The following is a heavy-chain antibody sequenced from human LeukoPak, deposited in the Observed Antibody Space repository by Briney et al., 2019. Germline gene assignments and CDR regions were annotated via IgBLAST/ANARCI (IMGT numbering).Heavy chain of an antibody. Sequence: GASVTVSCKASGYTFTSYYMHWVRQAPGQGLEWMGIINPSGGSTSYAQKFQGRVTMTRDTSTSTVYMELSSLRSEDTAVYYCAREYGWDDSSGYGAFDIWGQGTMVTVSS. D-gene: IGHD3-22*01. CDR2: INPSGGST. J-gene: IGHJ3*02. CDR3: AREYGWDDSSGYGAFDI. V-gene: IGHV1-46*01. CDR1: GYTFTSYY.